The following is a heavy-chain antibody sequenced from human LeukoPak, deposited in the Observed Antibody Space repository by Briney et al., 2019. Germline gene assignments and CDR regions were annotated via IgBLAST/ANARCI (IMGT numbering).Heavy chain of an antibody. CDR2: IWYDGSNK. V-gene: IGHV3-33*01. Sequence: PGGSLRLSCAASGFTFSSYGMHWVRQAPGKGLEWVAVIWYDGSNKYYADSVKGRFTISRDNSKNTLYLQMNSLRAEDTAVYYCARDQIAVAGTFDYWGQGTLVTVSS. J-gene: IGHJ4*02. D-gene: IGHD6-19*01. CDR1: GFTFSSYG. CDR3: ARDQIAVAGTFDY.